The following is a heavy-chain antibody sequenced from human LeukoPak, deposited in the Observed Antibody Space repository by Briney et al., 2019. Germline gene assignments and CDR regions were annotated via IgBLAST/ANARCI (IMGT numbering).Heavy chain of an antibody. CDR3: ARDGRVTSIDY. J-gene: IGHJ4*02. CDR1: GGSFSGYY. D-gene: IGHD2-21*02. Sequence: SETLSLTWAVYGGSFSGYYWSWIRQPPGKGLEWIGEINHSGSTNYNPSLKSRVTISVDTSKNQFSLKLSSVTAADTAVYYCARDGRVTSIDYWGQGTLVTVSS. CDR2: INHSGST. V-gene: IGHV4-34*01.